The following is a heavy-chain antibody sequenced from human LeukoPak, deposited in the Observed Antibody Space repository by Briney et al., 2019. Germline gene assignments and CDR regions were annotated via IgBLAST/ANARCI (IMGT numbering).Heavy chain of an antibody. J-gene: IGHJ5*02. D-gene: IGHD2-2*01. CDR1: GFTFSSYA. Sequence: PGGSLRLSCAASGFTFSSYAMSWVRQAPGKGLEWVSAISGSGGSTYYADSVKGRFTISRGNSKNTLYLQMNSLRAEDTAVYYCAKDQDIVVVPAAENWFDPWGQGTLVTVSS. V-gene: IGHV3-23*01. CDR3: AKDQDIVVVPAAENWFDP. CDR2: ISGSGGST.